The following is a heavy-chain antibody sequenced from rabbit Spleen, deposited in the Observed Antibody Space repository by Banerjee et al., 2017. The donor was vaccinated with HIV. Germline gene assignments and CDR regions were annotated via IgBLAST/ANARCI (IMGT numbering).Heavy chain of an antibody. Sequence: QSLEESGGDLVKPGASLTLTCTASGFSFSSSYSIWWVRQAPGKGLEWIASIAGGSTGSTYYASWAKGRFTISKTSSTTVTLQMTSLTAADTATYFCARGPGSSDLWGQGTLVTVS. CDR2: IAGGSTGST. CDR1: GFSFSSSYS. V-gene: IGHV1S40*01. CDR3: ARGPGSSDL. J-gene: IGHJ4*01. D-gene: IGHD8-1*01.